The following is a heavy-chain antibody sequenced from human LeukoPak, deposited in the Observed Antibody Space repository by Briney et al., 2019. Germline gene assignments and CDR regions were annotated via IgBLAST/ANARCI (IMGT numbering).Heavy chain of an antibody. V-gene: IGHV3-21*01. CDR3: ARSCSSTSCYGL. CDR1: GFTFSSYS. D-gene: IGHD2-2*01. J-gene: IGHJ4*02. Sequence: VGSLRLSCAASGFTFSSYSMNWVRQAPGKGLEWVSSISSSSSYIYYADSVKGRFTISRDNAKNSLYLQMNSLRAEDTAVYYCARSCSSTSCYGLWGQGTLVTDSP. CDR2: ISSSSSYI.